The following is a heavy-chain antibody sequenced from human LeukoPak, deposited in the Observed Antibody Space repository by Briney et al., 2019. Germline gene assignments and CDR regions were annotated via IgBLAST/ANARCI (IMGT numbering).Heavy chain of an antibody. D-gene: IGHD6-6*01. CDR2: IYYSGST. V-gene: IGHV4-30-4*08. J-gene: IGHJ4*02. CDR3: ARDSLEYSSSPC. Sequence: SETLSLTCTVSGGSISSGSYYWSWIRQPPGKGLEWIGYIYYSGSTYYNPSLKSRVTISVDTSKNQFSLKLSSVTAADTAVYYCARDSLEYSSSPCWGQGTLVTVSS. CDR1: GGSISSGSYY.